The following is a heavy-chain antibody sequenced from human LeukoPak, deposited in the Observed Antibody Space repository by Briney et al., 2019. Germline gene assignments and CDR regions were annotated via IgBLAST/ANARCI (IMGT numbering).Heavy chain of an antibody. V-gene: IGHV3-30*02. Sequence: GGSLRLSCAASGFNFNIYGMQWVRQAPDKGLEWVTYISYNGGKIHCSDSVKGRFTISRDNSKNTLYLQMNSLRPEDTAVYYCEKVAGNIYYFDYWGQGALVTVSS. J-gene: IGHJ4*02. D-gene: IGHD4-23*01. CDR2: ISYNGGKI. CDR1: GFNFNIYG. CDR3: EKVAGNIYYFDY.